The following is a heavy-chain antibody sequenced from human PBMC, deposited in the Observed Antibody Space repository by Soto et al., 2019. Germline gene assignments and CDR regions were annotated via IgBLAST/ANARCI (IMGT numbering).Heavy chain of an antibody. CDR2: INPNSGGT. V-gene: IGHV1-2*04. CDR3: ARSTPHTGYYYYGMDV. Sequence: QVQLVQSGAEVKKPGASVKVSCKASGYTFTGYYMHWVRQAPGQGLEWMGWINPNSGGTNYAQKCQGWVTMTRDTSISTAYMELSRLRSDDTAVYYCARSTPHTGYYYYGMDVWGQGTTVTASS. D-gene: IGHD2-8*02. CDR1: GYTFTGYY. J-gene: IGHJ6*02.